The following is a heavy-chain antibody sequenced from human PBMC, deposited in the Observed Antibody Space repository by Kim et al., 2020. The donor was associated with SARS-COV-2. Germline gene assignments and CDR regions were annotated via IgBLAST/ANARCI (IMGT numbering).Heavy chain of an antibody. CDR3: ARRKGYSGLITDY. J-gene: IGHJ4*02. Sequence: YGPSFQGQVTISADTSLPTAYMQWSSLKASDTAIYYCARRKGYSGLITDYWGQGTRVTVSS. D-gene: IGHD5-12*01. V-gene: IGHV5-51*01.